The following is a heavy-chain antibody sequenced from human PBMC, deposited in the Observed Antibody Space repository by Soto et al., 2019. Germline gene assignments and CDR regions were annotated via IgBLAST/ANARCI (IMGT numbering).Heavy chain of an antibody. Sequence: APTLVQPPQTLPLPCTLYGFSLSRDGVGLGWIRQPPGKALQWFALIYWNDDKRYSPYLKSRLTITKDTSKNQELLTMTNMDPDDTATYYCAHKIDSIGWYGPWGQGTLVTVSS. CDR3: AHKIDSIGWYGP. J-gene: IGHJ5*02. V-gene: IGHV2-5*01. CDR1: GFSLSRDGVG. CDR2: IYWNDDK. D-gene: IGHD2-21*01.